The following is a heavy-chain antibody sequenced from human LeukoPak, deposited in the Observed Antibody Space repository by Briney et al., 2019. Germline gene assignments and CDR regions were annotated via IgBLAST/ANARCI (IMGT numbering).Heavy chain of an antibody. Sequence: PGGTLRLSCAASGFTFSSHGMNWVRQAPAKGLVGVSGISLSGGNTYYTDSVKGRFTISRDNSKNTVSLQMNSLRGEDTAVYYCARVTLAFSSSWYAIDHWGQGTLVTVPS. D-gene: IGHD6-13*01. CDR2: ISLSGGNT. J-gene: IGHJ4*02. CDR3: ARVTLAFSSSWYAIDH. CDR1: GFTFSSHG. V-gene: IGHV3-23*01.